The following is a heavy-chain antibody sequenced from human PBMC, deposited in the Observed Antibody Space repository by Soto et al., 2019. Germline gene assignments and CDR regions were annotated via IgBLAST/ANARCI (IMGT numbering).Heavy chain of an antibody. V-gene: IGHV4-39*01. Sequence: QLQLQESGPGLVKPSETLSLTCTVSGGSISSSSYYWGWIRHPPGKGLEWIGSIYYSGITYYNPSLKSRVTISVDTSKNQFSLKLSSVTAADTAVYYCLPILQAVVPADNLLNWFDPWGQGTMVTVAS. CDR2: IYYSGIT. D-gene: IGHD2-2*01. CDR1: GGSISSSSYY. CDR3: LPILQAVVPADNLLNWFDP. J-gene: IGHJ5*02.